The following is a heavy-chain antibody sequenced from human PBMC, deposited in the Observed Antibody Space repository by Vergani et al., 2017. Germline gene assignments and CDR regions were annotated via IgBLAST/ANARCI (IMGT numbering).Heavy chain of an antibody. CDR3: ASQKGAVVAGFDY. V-gene: IGHV3-7*03. D-gene: IGHD2-15*01. CDR1: GFSFSSYW. J-gene: IGHJ4*02. Sequence: EVQLVESGGGLVQPGGSLRLSCVASGFSFSSYWMSWVRQAPGKGLEGVANIKQDGSEKYYVDSVKGRFTIARDNAKNSLYLQRNSMRAEDTAVYYCASQKGAVVAGFDYWGQGTLVTVSS. CDR2: IKQDGSEK.